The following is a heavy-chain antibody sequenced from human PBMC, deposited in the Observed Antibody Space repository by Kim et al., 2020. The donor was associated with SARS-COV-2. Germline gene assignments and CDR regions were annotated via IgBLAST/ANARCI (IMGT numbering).Heavy chain of an antibody. Sequence: GGSLRLSCAASGFTFSSYAMSWVRQAPGKGLEWVSAISGSGGSTYYADSVKGRFTISRDNSKNTLYLQMNSLRAEDTAVYYCAKDSFPIPMIVVVARSGGYFGYWGQGTLVTVSA. CDR1: GFTFSSYA. CDR3: AKDSFPIPMIVVVARSGGYFGY. J-gene: IGHJ4*02. D-gene: IGHD3-22*01. V-gene: IGHV3-23*01. CDR2: ISGSGGST.